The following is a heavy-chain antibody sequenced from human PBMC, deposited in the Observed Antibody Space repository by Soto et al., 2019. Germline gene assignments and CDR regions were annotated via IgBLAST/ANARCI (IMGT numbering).Heavy chain of an antibody. CDR3: ARVRPGYYYGPNGMDV. Sequence: GSLRLSGAASGFTFSSYSMNWVRQAPGKGLEWVSSISSSSSYIYYADSVKGRFTISRDNAKNSLYLQMNSLRAEDTAVYYCARVRPGYYYGPNGMDVWAQGTTVTVSS. CDR2: ISSSSSYI. J-gene: IGHJ6*02. V-gene: IGHV3-21*01. CDR1: GFTFSSYS. D-gene: IGHD3-22*01.